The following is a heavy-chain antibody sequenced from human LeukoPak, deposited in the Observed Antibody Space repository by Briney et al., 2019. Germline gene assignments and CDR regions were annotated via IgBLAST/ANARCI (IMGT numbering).Heavy chain of an antibody. Sequence: ASVKVSCKASGYTFTSYDINWVRQATGQGLEWMGWMNPNSGNTGYAQKFQGRVTITRNTSISTAYMELSSLRSEDTAVYYCARGGDQLLWATFDYWGQGTLVTVSS. J-gene: IGHJ4*02. CDR2: MNPNSGNT. V-gene: IGHV1-8*03. CDR3: ARGGDQLLWATFDY. CDR1: GYTFTSYD. D-gene: IGHD2-2*01.